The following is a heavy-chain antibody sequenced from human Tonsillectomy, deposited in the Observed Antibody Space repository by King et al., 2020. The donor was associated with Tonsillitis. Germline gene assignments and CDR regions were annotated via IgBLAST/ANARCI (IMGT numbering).Heavy chain of an antibody. V-gene: IGHV4-31*03. CDR2: IYYSGST. J-gene: IGHJ6*03. CDR1: GGSISSGGYY. CDR3: AREYYDFWSGYRYYYYMDV. D-gene: IGHD3-3*01. Sequence: QLQESGPGLVKPSQNLSLTCTVSGGSISSGGYYWSWIRQHPGKGLEWIGYIYYSGSTYYNPSLKSRVTISVDTSKNQFSLKLSSVTAADTAVYYCAREYYDFWSGYRYYYYMDVWGKGTTVTVSS.